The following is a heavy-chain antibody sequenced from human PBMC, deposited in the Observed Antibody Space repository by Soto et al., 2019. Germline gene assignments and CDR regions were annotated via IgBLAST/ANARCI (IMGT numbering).Heavy chain of an antibody. CDR1: GFTVSSDY. J-gene: IGHJ5*02. CDR3: TTRGP. V-gene: IGHV3-53*01. CDR2: IYRGGGT. Sequence: GGSLRLSCTASGFTVSSDYMSWVRQAPGKGLEWVSIIYRGGGTYYADSVKGRFTISRDISKNTLFLQMNNLRAEDTAVYYCTTRGPWGQGTLVTVSS.